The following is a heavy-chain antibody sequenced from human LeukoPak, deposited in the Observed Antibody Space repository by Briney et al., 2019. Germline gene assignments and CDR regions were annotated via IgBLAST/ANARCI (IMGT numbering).Heavy chain of an antibody. Sequence: PGGSLRVSCAGSGLTFITYLMLWVRQAPGKGLEWVAHINQDGSEKYYVDSVKGRFTNSRDNAKNSLYLQMNSRRAEDTAVYYCATRCGSCSSGDYWGQGTLVTVSS. CDR1: GLTFITYL. D-gene: IGHD2-15*01. CDR2: INQDGSEK. V-gene: IGHV3-7*05. J-gene: IGHJ4*02. CDR3: ATRCGSCSSGDY.